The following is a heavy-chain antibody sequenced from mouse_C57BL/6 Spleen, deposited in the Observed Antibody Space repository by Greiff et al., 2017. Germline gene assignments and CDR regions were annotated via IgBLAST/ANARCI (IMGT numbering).Heavy chain of an antibody. D-gene: IGHD1-1*01. V-gene: IGHV5-17*01. CDR2: ISSGSSTI. Sequence: EVKLQESGGGLVKPGGSLKLSCAASGFTFSDYGMHWVRQAPEKGLEWVAYISSGSSTIYYADTVKGRFTISRDNAKNTLFLQMTSLRSEDTAMYYCARRYYGGDFDYWGQGTTLTVSS. J-gene: IGHJ2*01. CDR3: ARRYYGGDFDY. CDR1: GFTFSDYG.